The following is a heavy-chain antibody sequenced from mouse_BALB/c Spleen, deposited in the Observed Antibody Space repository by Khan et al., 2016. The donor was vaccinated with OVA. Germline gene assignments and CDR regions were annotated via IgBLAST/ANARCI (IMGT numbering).Heavy chain of an antibody. CDR1: GYSITSGYY. V-gene: IGHV3-6*02. CDR2: MNYDGVN. Sequence: EVQLQESGPGLVKPAQSLSLTCSVTGYSITSGYYWNWIRQFPGNKLEWMGYMNYDGVNTYNPSLKNRISITRDTSTNQFFLKLISLTTEDTATYYGARAYFRYDETWFAYWGQGTLVTVSA. J-gene: IGHJ3*01. D-gene: IGHD2-14*01. CDR3: ARAYFRYDETWFAY.